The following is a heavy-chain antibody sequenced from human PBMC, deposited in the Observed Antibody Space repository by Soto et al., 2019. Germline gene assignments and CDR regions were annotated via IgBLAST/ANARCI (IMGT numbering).Heavy chain of an antibody. J-gene: IGHJ3*02. D-gene: IGHD3-10*02. CDR1: GYTFTSYA. V-gene: IGHV1-3*01. Sequence: ASVKVSFKASGYTFTSYAMHWVRQAPGQRLEWMGWINAGNGNTKYSQKFQGRVTITRDTSASTAYMELSSLRSEDTAVYYCAREHTTMVGEPDAIDIWGQGTMVTVSS. CDR3: AREHTTMVGEPDAIDI. CDR2: INAGNGNT.